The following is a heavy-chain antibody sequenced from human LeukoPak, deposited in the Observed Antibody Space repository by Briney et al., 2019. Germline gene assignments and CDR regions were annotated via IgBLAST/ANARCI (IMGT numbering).Heavy chain of an antibody. V-gene: IGHV3-30-3*01. D-gene: IGHD6-13*01. CDR3: ARDYTGAAAFDY. CDR2: ISYDGSNK. J-gene: IGHJ4*02. CDR1: GFTFSSYA. Sequence: GRSLRLSCAASGFTFSSYAMHWVRQAPGKGLEWVAVISYDGSNKYYADSVKGRFTISRDNSKNTLYLQMNSLRAEDTAVYYCARDYTGAAAFDYWGQGTLVTVSS.